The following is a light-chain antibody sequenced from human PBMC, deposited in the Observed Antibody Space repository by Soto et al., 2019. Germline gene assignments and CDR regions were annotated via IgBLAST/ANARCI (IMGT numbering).Light chain of an antibody. Sequence: QSALTQPPSASGSPGQSVTISCTGTSSDVGAYNFVSWYQQHPGKAPKLMIYEVSNRPSGVPDRFSGSKSGNTASLTVSGLQAEDEADYYCSSFAGISTVFGPGTKLTVL. CDR2: EVS. J-gene: IGLJ1*01. CDR1: SSDVGAYNF. CDR3: SSFAGISTV. V-gene: IGLV2-8*01.